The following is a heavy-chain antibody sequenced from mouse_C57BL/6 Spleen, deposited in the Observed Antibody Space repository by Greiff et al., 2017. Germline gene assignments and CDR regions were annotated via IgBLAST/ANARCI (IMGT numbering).Heavy chain of an antibody. D-gene: IGHD1-1*01. CDR1: GYTFTSYT. J-gene: IGHJ3*01. CDR3: AHGSSYGFAY. Sequence: VQLQQSGAELARPGASVKMSCKASGYTFTSYTMHWVKQRPGQGLGWIGYINPSSGYTKYNQKFKDKATMTADKSSSTAYMQLSSLTAEDSTVYYYAHGSSYGFAYWGQGTLVTVSA. CDR2: INPSSGYT. V-gene: IGHV1-4*01.